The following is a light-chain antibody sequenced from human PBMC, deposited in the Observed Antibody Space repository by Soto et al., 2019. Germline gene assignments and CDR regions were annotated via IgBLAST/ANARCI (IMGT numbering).Light chain of an antibody. V-gene: IGKV1-13*02. Sequence: AIQLTQSPSSLSASVGDRVTITCRASLGINTGVAWYQQKPGKSPKLLIYETSNLASGVSFRFSGTGYGTQFSLTIDGLPPEDFATYHCQQFSAYPLTFGGGTKVEIK. CDR2: ETS. CDR1: LGINTG. J-gene: IGKJ4*01. CDR3: QQFSAYPLT.